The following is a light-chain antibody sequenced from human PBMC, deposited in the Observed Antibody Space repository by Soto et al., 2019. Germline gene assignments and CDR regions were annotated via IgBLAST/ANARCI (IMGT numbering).Light chain of an antibody. V-gene: IGKV3-15*01. CDR3: QQYNNWPRFT. CDR1: QSVGRS. CDR2: GAS. J-gene: IGKJ3*01. Sequence: EIVMTQSPATLSVSPGERAALSCRASQSVGRSLAWYQQKPGQAPRLVIYGASTRATGIPARFSGSGSGTEFTLTISGLQSEDIAVYWCQQYNNWPRFTFGPGTKVDIK.